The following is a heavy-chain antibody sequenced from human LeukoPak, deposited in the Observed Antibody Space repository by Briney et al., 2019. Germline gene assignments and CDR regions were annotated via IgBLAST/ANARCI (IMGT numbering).Heavy chain of an antibody. CDR1: GGSFSGYY. Sequence: PSETLSLTCAVYGGSFSGYYWSWIRQPPGKGLEWTGEINHSGSTNYNPSLKSRVTISVDTSKNQFSLKLSSVTAADTAVYYCARGSPPMTWGQGTLVTVSS. CDR2: INHSGST. CDR3: ARGSPPMT. J-gene: IGHJ5*02. V-gene: IGHV4-34*01.